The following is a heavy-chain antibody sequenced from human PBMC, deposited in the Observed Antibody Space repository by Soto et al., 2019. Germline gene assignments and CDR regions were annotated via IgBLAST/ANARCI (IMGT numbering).Heavy chain of an antibody. CDR3: GPTGTLDS. V-gene: IGHV1-69*02. Sequence: QVHLVQSGAEVRTPGSSVKVACKASGGTFSTSSISWVRQAPGQGLEWMGRIIPTVNIVNYAQKFQDRVTITVDKSTGTVYMELSTLGSDDTAVYYCGPTGTLDSWGQGTLLTVSS. CDR2: IIPTVNIV. J-gene: IGHJ5*01. D-gene: IGHD1-1*01. CDR1: GGTFSTSS.